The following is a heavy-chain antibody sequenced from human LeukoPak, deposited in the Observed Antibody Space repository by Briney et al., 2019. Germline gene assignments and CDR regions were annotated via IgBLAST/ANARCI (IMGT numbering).Heavy chain of an antibody. CDR3: VSHSDPLTSYSFDY. Sequence: GGSLRLSCAASVFNVITKSMSWVRQAPGKGLEWVSIIHSDGNTCYTDSVKGRFTISRDTSKNTVSLQMNSLGAEDAAVYYCVSHSDPLTSYSFDYWGQGTLVTVSS. V-gene: IGHV3-53*01. J-gene: IGHJ4*02. CDR2: IHSDGNT. D-gene: IGHD3-9*01. CDR1: VFNVITKS.